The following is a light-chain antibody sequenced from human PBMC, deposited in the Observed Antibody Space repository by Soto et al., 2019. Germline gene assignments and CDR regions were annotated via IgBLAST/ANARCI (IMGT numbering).Light chain of an antibody. V-gene: IGLV1-44*01. J-gene: IGLJ1*01. CDR2: SNN. CDR1: SSNIGSNT. CDR3: AAWDDSLNYV. Sequence: QSVLTQPPSASGTPGQRVTISCSGSSSNIGSNTVNWYQQLPGTAPKLLIYSNNQRPPGVPDRFSGSKSGTSASLAISGLQSEDEADYYCAAWDDSLNYVFGTGTRSPS.